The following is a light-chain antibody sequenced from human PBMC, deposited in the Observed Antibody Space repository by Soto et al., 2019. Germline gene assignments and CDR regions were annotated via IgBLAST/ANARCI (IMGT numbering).Light chain of an antibody. CDR2: GAS. CDR3: QQYGGSPQT. Sequence: IVLTQSPGTLSLSPGERATLSCRASHSVSSSLAWYQQKPGQAPRLLIYGASTRATGIADRFSGSGSGTDFTLTISRLEPEDFAVYYCQQYGGSPQTFGQGTKVDIK. V-gene: IGKV3-20*01. CDR1: HSVSSS. J-gene: IGKJ1*01.